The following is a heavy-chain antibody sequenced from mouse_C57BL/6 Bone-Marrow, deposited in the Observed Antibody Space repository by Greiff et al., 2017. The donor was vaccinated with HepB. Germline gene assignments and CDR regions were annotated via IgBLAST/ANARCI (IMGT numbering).Heavy chain of an antibody. CDR2: ISSGGDYI. J-gene: IGHJ1*03. D-gene: IGHD1-1*01. Sequence: EVQGVESGEGLVKPGGSLKLSCAASGFTFSSYAMSWVRQTPEKRLEWVAYISSGGDYIYYADTVKGRFTISRDNARNTLYLQMSSLKSEVTAMYYCTRDRDYGSSYHWYFDVWGTGTTVTVSS. CDR1: GFTFSSYA. CDR3: TRDRDYGSSYHWYFDV. V-gene: IGHV5-9-1*02.